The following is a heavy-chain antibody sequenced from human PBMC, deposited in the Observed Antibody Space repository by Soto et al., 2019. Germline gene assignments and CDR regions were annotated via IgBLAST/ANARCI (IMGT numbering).Heavy chain of an antibody. CDR3: AREGPHYDFWSALRYMDV. J-gene: IGHJ6*03. CDR2: IYYSGST. Sequence: SETLSLTCTVSGGSISSYYWSWIRQPPGKGLEWIGYIYYSGSTNYNPSLKSRVTISVDTSKNQFSLKLSSVTAADTAVYYCAREGPHYDFWSALRYMDVWGKGTTVTVSS. V-gene: IGHV4-59*01. CDR1: GGSISSYY. D-gene: IGHD3-3*01.